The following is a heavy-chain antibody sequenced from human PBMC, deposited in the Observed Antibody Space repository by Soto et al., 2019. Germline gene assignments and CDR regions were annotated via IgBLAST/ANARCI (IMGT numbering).Heavy chain of an antibody. Sequence: PSVTLSLTCAVSGGSISSCAYSGSWIRQPPGKGLEWIGYVYHSGSTYYNPSLKSRVTISVDRSKNQFSLKLSSVTAADPAVYYCDGGTVQECNRNSCRLWFAARGNRNTV. V-gene: IGHV4-30-2*01. CDR1: GGSISSCAYS. CDR2: VYHSGST. CDR3: DGGTVQECNRNSCRLWFAA. D-gene: IGHD2-2*01. J-gene: IGHJ6*03.